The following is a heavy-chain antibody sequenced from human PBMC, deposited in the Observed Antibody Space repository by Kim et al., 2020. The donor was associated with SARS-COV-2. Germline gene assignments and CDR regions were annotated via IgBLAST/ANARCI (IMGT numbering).Heavy chain of an antibody. CDR3: ASIAARPGWFDP. J-gene: IGHJ5*02. V-gene: IGHV1-2*02. Sequence: NYAQKFQGRVTMTRDTSISTAYMELSRLGSDDTAVYYCASIAARPGWFDPWGQGTLVTVSS. D-gene: IGHD6-6*01.